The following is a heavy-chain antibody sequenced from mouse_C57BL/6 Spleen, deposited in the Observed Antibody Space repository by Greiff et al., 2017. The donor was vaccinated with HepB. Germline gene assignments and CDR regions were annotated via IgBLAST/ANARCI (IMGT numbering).Heavy chain of an antibody. J-gene: IGHJ2*01. Sequence: EVKVEESGPGLVKPSQSLSLTCSVTGYSITSGYYWNWIRQFPGNKLEWMGYISYDGSNNYNPSLKNRISITRDTSKNQFFLKLNSVTTEDTATYYCATIYYYGSSYVPHYFDYWGQGTTLTVSS. CDR2: ISYDGSN. CDR3: ATIYYYGSSYVPHYFDY. D-gene: IGHD1-1*01. CDR1: GYSITSGYY. V-gene: IGHV3-6*01.